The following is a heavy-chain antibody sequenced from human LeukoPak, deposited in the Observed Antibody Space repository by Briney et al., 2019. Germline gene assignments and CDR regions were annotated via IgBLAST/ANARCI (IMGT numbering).Heavy chain of an antibody. V-gene: IGHV5-51*01. Sequence: GESLKISCKGSGYSFTSYWIGWVRQMPGKGLEWMGIIYPGDSDTRYSPSFQGQVTISADKSISTAYLQWSSLKASDTAVYYCARHEESITGTDYYYYYMDVWGKGTTVTVSS. J-gene: IGHJ6*03. CDR2: IYPGDSDT. CDR3: ARHEESITGTDYYYYYMDV. CDR1: GYSFTSYW. D-gene: IGHD1-7*01.